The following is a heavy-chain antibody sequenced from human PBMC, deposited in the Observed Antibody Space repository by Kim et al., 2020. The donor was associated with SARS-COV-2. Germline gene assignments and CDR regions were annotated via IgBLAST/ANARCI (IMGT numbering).Heavy chain of an antibody. CDR1: GGSFSGYY. J-gene: IGHJ5*02. Sequence: SETLSLTCAVYGGSFSGYYWSWIRQPPGKGLEWIGEINHSGSTNYNPSLKSRVTISVDTSKNQFSLKLSSVTAADTAVYYCARRLVVYAIRAPSNWFDPWGQGTLVTVSS. V-gene: IGHV4-34*01. CDR3: ARRLVVYAIRAPSNWFDP. D-gene: IGHD2-8*02. CDR2: INHSGST.